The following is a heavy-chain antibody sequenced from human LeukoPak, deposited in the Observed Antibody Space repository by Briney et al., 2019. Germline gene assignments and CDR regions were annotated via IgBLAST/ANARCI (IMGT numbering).Heavy chain of an antibody. V-gene: IGHV4-39*07. CDR3: ARDRSSYYYDSSGYYYGSHDAFDI. Sequence: SETLSLTCTVSGGSISSSSYYWGWIRQPPGKGLEWIGSIYYSGSTYYNPSLKSRVTISVDTSKNQFSLRLSSVTAADTAVYYCARDRSSYYYDSSGYYYGSHDAFDIWGQGTMVTVSS. CDR1: GGSISSSSYY. CDR2: IYYSGST. J-gene: IGHJ3*02. D-gene: IGHD3-22*01.